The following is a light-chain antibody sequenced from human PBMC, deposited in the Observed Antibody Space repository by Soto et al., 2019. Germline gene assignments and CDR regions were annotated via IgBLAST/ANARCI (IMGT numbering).Light chain of an antibody. CDR3: CSFAGGATFV. Sequence: ALTQPASVSGSPGQSITISCTGTSNDIGGYNLVSWYQQHPGKAPKLVVYEADKRPSGVSNRFSGSKSGNTASLTISTLRPEDEADYSCCSFAGGATFVFGGGTKVTVL. J-gene: IGLJ2*01. V-gene: IGLV2-23*02. CDR2: EAD. CDR1: SNDIGGYNL.